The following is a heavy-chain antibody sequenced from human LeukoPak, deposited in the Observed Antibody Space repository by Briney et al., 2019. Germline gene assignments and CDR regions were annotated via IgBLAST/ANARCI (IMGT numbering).Heavy chain of an antibody. D-gene: IGHD2-15*01. J-gene: IGHJ4*02. CDR3: AKDVVGEGYCSGGSCYGGTPDY. V-gene: IGHV3-23*01. CDR2: ISGSGGST. CDR1: EFTFRNYG. Sequence: GGSLRLSCAASEFTFRNYGMSWVRQAPGKGLEWVSIISGSGGSTYYADSVKGRFTISRDNSKNTLYLQMNSLRAEDTAVYYCAKDVVGEGYCSGGSCYGGTPDYWGQGTLVTVSS.